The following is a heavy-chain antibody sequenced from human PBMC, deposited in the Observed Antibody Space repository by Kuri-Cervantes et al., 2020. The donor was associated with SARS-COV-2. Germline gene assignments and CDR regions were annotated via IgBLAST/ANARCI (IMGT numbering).Heavy chain of an antibody. CDR1: GFTFSNAW. V-gene: IGHV3-15*01. J-gene: IGHJ4*02. Sequence: ETLSLTCAASGFTFSNAWMSWVRQAPGKGLEWVGRIKSKTDGGTTDYAAPVKGRFTILRDDSKNTLYLQMNSLRAEDTAVYYCARDFNPLDYWGQGTLVTVSS. CDR3: ARDFNPLDY. CDR2: IKSKTDGGTT.